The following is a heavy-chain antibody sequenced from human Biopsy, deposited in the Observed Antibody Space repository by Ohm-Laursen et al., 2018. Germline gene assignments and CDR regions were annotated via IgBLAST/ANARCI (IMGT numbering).Heavy chain of an antibody. D-gene: IGHD1-1*01. CDR3: AADINVWNVNY. Sequence: ASVKVSCKVSGYSLTELSMHWVRQAPGQGLEWMGGSAPENGRIVYSQKFQGRVTMTEDTSTSTAYMEVWRLRSDDTAVYYCAADINVWNVNYWGQGTQVTVSS. V-gene: IGHV1-24*01. CDR2: SAPENGRI. J-gene: IGHJ4*02. CDR1: GYSLTELS.